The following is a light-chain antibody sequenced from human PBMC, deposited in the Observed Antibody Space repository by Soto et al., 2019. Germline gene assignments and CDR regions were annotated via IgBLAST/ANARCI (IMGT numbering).Light chain of an antibody. CDR1: QSVSSSH. V-gene: IGKV3-20*01. CDR3: QQYGSSPPIN. Sequence: EIVLTQSPGTLSLSPGERATLSCRASQSVSSSHLAWYQQKPGQAPRLLIYGASTRVTGIPDRFSGSGSGTQFTLTISRLEPEDFAVYYCQQYGSSPPINFGQGTRLEIK. J-gene: IGKJ5*01. CDR2: GAS.